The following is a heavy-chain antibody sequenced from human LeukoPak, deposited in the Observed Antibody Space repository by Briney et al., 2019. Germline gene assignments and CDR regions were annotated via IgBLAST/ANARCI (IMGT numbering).Heavy chain of an antibody. CDR2: INPSGST. CDR3: ARGRHDITMIVVVMTSVSYYLDV. J-gene: IGHJ6*03. CDR1: GGSFSGYH. V-gene: IGHV4-34*01. Sequence: SETLSLTCAVYGGSFSGYHWTWIRQSPGKGLEWIGDINPSGSTYYNPSLKSRLTISVDTSENQFSLKLRSVTAADTAVYYCARGRHDITMIVVVMTSVSYYLDVWGKGTTVTVS. D-gene: IGHD3-22*01.